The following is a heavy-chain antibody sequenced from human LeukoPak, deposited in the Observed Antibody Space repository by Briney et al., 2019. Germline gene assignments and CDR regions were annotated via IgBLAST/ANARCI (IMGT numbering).Heavy chain of an antibody. CDR1: GDSISPYY. J-gene: IGHJ4*02. CDR2: IYYSGST. V-gene: IGHV4-59*01. Sequence: SETLSLTCTVSGDSISPYYWSWIRQPPGKGLEWIGYIYYSGSTNYNPSLKSRVTISVDTSKNQFSLNLISVTAADTAVYYCARVLPYSSGWGVDYWGQGALVTVSS. D-gene: IGHD6-19*01. CDR3: ARVLPYSSGWGVDY.